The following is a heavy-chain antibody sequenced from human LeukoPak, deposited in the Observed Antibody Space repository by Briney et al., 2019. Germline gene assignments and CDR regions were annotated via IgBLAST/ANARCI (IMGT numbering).Heavy chain of an antibody. D-gene: IGHD3-22*01. V-gene: IGHV1-3*01. CDR3: AREPQANYYDSSGYYPLAY. CDR1: GYTFISYA. J-gene: IGHJ4*02. Sequence: ASVKVSCEASGYTFISYAMHWVRQAPGQRLEWMGWINAGNGNTKYSQKFQGRVTITRDTSASTAYMELSRLRSEDTAVYYCAREPQANYYDSSGYYPLAYWGQGTPVTVSS. CDR2: INAGNGNT.